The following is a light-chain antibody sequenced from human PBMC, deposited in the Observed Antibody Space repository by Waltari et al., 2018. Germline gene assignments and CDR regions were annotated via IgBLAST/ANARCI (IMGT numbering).Light chain of an antibody. J-gene: IGKJ1*01. CDR3: QNYERLPAT. Sequence: EIVLTQSPGTLSLSTGERATLTCRASQSISRYLVWYQQKPGQAPRLLIYEASRRATGIPDRFSVSGSGTDFSLTISRLEPEDFAVYYCQNYERLPATFGQGTKVEIK. CDR2: EAS. CDR1: QSISRY. V-gene: IGKV3-20*01.